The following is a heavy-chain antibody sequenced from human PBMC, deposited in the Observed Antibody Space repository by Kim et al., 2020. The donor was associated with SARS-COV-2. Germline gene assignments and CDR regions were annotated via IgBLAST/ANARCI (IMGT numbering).Heavy chain of an antibody. CDR3: AKEHERSGWPTFDY. J-gene: IGHJ4*02. V-gene: IGHV3-23*01. Sequence: YGDSAKGRFIVSREKSKNTLYLQMDDLRGEDTALYYCAKEHERSGWPTFDYWGQGTQVTVSS. D-gene: IGHD1-26*01.